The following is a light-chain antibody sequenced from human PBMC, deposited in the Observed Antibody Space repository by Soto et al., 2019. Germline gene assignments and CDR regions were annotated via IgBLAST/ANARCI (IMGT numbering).Light chain of an antibody. CDR2: DVS. CDR3: CSYAGSYTFEV. Sequence: QSALTQPRSVSGSPGQSVTISCTGTSSDVGGYNYVSWYQQHPGKAPKLRIYDVSKRPSGVPDRFSGCKSGNTASLTISGLQAEDEADYYCCSYAGSYTFEVFGGGTKLTVL. CDR1: SSDVGGYNY. J-gene: IGLJ2*01. V-gene: IGLV2-11*01.